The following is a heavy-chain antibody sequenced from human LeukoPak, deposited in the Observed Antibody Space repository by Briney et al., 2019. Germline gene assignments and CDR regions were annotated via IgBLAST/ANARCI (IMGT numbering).Heavy chain of an antibody. D-gene: IGHD3-3*01. CDR1: GFTFSNAW. V-gene: IGHV3-15*01. J-gene: IGHJ4*02. CDR2: IKSKTDGGPT. CDR3: TTEKGLTIFGVVDY. Sequence: GGPLRLSCAAYGFTFSNAWMCWVRQAPRKGLEWVGGIKSKTDGGPTDYGAPVKGRFTISTDDPTNTMSLQMNRLRTGDTAVDYCTTEKGLTIFGVVDYWGQGTLVTVAS.